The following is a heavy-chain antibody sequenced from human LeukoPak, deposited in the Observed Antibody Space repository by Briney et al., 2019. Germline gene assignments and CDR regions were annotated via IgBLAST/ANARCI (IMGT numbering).Heavy chain of an antibody. CDR1: GFTFYNYA. CDR2: LIDSGDTT. CDR3: VKEGGSFLTWFDS. Sequence: GGSLRLSCAASGFTFYNYAMSWVRQAPGKGLEWVSALIDSGDTTYYAGSVKGRFTISRDNSKNTLFLQMNSLTAEDTAIYYCVKEGGSFLTWFDSWGQGSLVTVSS. V-gene: IGHV3-23*01. D-gene: IGHD2-15*01. J-gene: IGHJ5*01.